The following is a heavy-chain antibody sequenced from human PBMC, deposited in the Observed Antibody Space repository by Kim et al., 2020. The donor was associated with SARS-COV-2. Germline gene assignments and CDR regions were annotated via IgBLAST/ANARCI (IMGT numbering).Heavy chain of an antibody. D-gene: IGHD2-15*01. Sequence: ASVKVSCKVSGYTLTELSMHWVRQAPGKGLEWMGGFDPEDGETIYAQKFQGRVTMTEDTSTDTAYMELSSLRSEDTALYYCATTEEYCSGGSCYQRYVWGQGTLVTVSS. CDR1: GYTLTELS. CDR2: FDPEDGET. CDR3: ATTEEYCSGGSCYQRYV. J-gene: IGHJ4*02. V-gene: IGHV1-24*01.